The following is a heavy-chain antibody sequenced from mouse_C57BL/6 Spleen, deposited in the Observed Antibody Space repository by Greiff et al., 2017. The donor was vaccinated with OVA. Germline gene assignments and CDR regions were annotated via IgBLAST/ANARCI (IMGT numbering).Heavy chain of an antibody. Sequence: DVKLVESGEGLVKPGGSLKLSCAASGFTFSSYAMSWVRQTPEKRLEWVAYISSGGGYIYYEDTVKGRFTISRDKAKNTLYLQMSSLKSEDTAMYYCTTLVQGAMDYWGQGTSVTVSS. D-gene: IGHD1-2*01. V-gene: IGHV5-9-1*02. J-gene: IGHJ4*01. CDR3: TTLVQGAMDY. CDR1: GFTFSSYA. CDR2: ISSGGGYI.